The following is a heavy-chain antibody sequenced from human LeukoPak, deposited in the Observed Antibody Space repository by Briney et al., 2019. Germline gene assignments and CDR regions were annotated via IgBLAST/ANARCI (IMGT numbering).Heavy chain of an antibody. Sequence: GGSLRLSCAASGFTDNTNHMSWVRQAPGKGLEWVSIINNGDTTYYADSVKGRFTISRDDSKNTLYLQVNSLRVEDTAVYYCAKDGDSLLLHYFDYWGQGTLVTVSS. V-gene: IGHV3-66*01. D-gene: IGHD3-22*01. J-gene: IGHJ4*02. CDR2: INNGDTT. CDR1: GFTDNTNH. CDR3: AKDGDSLLLHYFDY.